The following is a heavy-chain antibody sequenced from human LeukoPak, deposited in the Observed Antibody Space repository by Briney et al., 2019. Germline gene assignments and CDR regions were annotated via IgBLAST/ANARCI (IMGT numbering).Heavy chain of an antibody. D-gene: IGHD2-2*01. Sequence: PGGSLRLSCAASGFTFNSYWMHWVRQVPGKGLVWVSRINSDGSSTNYADSVKGRFTISRDNAKNTLYLQMNSLRAEDTAVYYCARVRYCSSSSCYSYLDYWGQGTLVTVSS. CDR3: ARVRYCSSSSCYSYLDY. CDR1: GFTFNSYW. CDR2: INSDGSST. V-gene: IGHV3-74*01. J-gene: IGHJ4*02.